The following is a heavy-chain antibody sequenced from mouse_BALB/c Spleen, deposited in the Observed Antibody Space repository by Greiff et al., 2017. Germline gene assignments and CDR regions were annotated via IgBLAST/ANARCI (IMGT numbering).Heavy chain of an antibody. D-gene: IGHD1-1*01. CDR2: IRNKANGYTT. CDR1: GFTFTDYY. V-gene: IGHV7-3*02. CDR3: ARDITTVGDYFDY. Sequence: DVMLVESGGGLVQPGGSLRLSCAPSGFTFTDYYMSWVRQPPGKALEWLGFIRNKANGYTTEYSASVKGRFTISRDNSQSILYLQMNTLRAEDSATYYCARDITTVGDYFDYWGQGTTLTVSS. J-gene: IGHJ2*01.